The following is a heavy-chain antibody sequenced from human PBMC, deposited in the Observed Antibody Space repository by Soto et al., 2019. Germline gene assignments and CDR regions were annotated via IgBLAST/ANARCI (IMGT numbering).Heavy chain of an antibody. J-gene: IGHJ5*02. D-gene: IGHD3-22*01. Sequence: SETLSLTCTVSGGSISSGGYYWSWIRQHPGKGLEWIGYIYYSGSTYYNPSLKSRVTISVDTSKNQFSLKLSSVTAADTAVYYCARTSYDSSGTAADPWAQGTLVTVSS. CDR3: ARTSYDSSGTAADP. V-gene: IGHV4-31*03. CDR2: IYYSGST. CDR1: GGSISSGGYY.